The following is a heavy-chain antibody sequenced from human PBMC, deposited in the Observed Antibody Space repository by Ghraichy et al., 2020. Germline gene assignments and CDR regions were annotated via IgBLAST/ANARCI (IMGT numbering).Heavy chain of an antibody. CDR2: IYWDDDE. D-gene: IGHD5-18*01. CDR3: AHRPRYGLFDY. Sequence: SGPTLVKPTQTLTLTCTFSGFSLSSNGMGVGRIRQPPGKALEWLALIYWDDDERYSPSLKSRLTITKDTSKNQVVLTVTNMDPVDTATYYCAHRPRYGLFDYWGQGILVTVSS. CDR1: GFSLSSNGMG. J-gene: IGHJ4*01. V-gene: IGHV2-5*02.